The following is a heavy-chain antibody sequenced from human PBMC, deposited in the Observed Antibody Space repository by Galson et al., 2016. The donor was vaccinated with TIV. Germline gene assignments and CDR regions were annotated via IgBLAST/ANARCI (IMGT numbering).Heavy chain of an antibody. Sequence: SLRLSCAASGFTFSGYAMSWVRQAPGKGLEWVSVVTGRSRSTHYADSVRGRFTISRDNSRNTLSLQMNSLRVEDTAVCFCARTTPPPVSSNGWNDAFDFWGQGTIVTVSS. D-gene: IGHD6-19*01. CDR2: VTGRSRST. J-gene: IGHJ3*01. CDR3: ARTTPPPVSSNGWNDAFDF. V-gene: IGHV3-23*01. CDR1: GFTFSGYA.